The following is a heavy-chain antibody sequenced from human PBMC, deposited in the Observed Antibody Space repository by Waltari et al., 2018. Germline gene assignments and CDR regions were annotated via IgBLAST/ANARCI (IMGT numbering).Heavy chain of an antibody. Sequence: QVQLVQSGAELKKTGASVNVSCKTSGYTFNSHYLHWVRQAPGHGPEWMGFIKPSGGTAMYAQRFQGKVIMTRDPPTRTVYMGLSSLTADDTAVYYCAREEGPYGDHLDFWGQGTPVTVSS. J-gene: IGHJ4*02. CDR3: AREEGPYGDHLDF. CDR1: GYTFNSHY. CDR2: IKPSGGTA. V-gene: IGHV1-46*02. D-gene: IGHD4-17*01.